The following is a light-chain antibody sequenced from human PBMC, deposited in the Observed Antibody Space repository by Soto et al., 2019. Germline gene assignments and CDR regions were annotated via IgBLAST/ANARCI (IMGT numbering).Light chain of an antibody. J-gene: IGKJ4*01. CDR3: QQRSNWLT. CDR2: DAS. CDR1: QSVGSY. Sequence: EIVLTQSPATLSLSPGERATLSCRASQSVGSYLAWYQQKPGQAPRLLIYDASNRATGIPARFSGSGSGTGLNRHLRSLGAEGFSVYFCQQRSNWLTFGGGTKVEIK. V-gene: IGKV3-11*01.